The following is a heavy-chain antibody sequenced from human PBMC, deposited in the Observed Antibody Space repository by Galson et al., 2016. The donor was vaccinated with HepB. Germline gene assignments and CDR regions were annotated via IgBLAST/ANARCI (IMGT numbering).Heavy chain of an antibody. V-gene: IGHV3-48*03. CDR1: GFTFSNYK. D-gene: IGHD5-18*01. Sequence: SLRLSCAASGFTFSNYKMHWVRQTPGKGPEWVSYIDTRESLGAYAESVTGRFTISRDNTQNSLSLQMNSLRAEDTAVYYCARDGYSCCFFDDWGQGSLVTVSS. CDR2: IDTRESLG. J-gene: IGHJ4*02. CDR3: ARDGYSCCFFDD.